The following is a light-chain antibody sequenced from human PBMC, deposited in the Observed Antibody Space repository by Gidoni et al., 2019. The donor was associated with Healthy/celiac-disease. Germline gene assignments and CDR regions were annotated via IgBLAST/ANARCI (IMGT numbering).Light chain of an antibody. Sequence: QSVLPQPPSASGTPGQRVTISCSGSSSNIGSNTVNWYQQLPGTAPKLLIYSNNQRPSGVPDRFSGSKSGTSASLAIRGLQSEEEADYYCAAWDDSLNGYVFGTGTKVTVL. CDR3: AAWDDSLNGYV. CDR2: SNN. V-gene: IGLV1-44*01. CDR1: SSNIGSNT. J-gene: IGLJ1*01.